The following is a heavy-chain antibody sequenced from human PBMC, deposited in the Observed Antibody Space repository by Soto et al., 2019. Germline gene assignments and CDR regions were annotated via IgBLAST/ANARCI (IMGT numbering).Heavy chain of an antibody. CDR3: ARVTYDSSGWGATGMDL. Sequence: ASVKVSCNASGYTFTSYAMHWVRQAPGQRLEWMGWINAGNGNTKYSQKFQGRVTITRDTSASTAYMELSSLRSEDTAVYYCARVTYDSSGWGATGMDLWGQGTTVTVSS. D-gene: IGHD3-22*01. V-gene: IGHV1-3*01. CDR1: GYTFTSYA. J-gene: IGHJ6*02. CDR2: INAGNGNT.